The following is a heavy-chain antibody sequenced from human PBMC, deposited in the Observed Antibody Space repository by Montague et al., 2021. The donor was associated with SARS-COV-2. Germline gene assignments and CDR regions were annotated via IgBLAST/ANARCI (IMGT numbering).Heavy chain of an antibody. CDR1: DDSISSSSYY. CDR2: IYYSGSA. J-gene: IGHJ4*02. Sequence: SETPSLTCIVSDDSISSSSYYWGWIRQPPGKGLEYIGSIYYSGSAYYNPSLKSRVTISVDTSKNQFSLQLASVTAADTAVYYCARHRGFGDLWALDYWGQGTLVAVSS. CDR3: ARHRGFGDLWALDY. D-gene: IGHD3-10*01. V-gene: IGHV4-39*01.